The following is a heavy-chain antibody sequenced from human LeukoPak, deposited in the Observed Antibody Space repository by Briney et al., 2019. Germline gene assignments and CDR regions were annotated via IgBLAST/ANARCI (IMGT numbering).Heavy chain of an antibody. J-gene: IGHJ4*02. CDR2: MNPNSGNT. CDR1: GYTFTSYE. D-gene: IGHD2-15*01. Sequence: ASVKVSCKASGYTFTSYEINWVRQATGQGLEWMGWMNPNSGNTGYAQKFQSRVTMTRDTPISTAYMELSSLRSEGTAVYYCARAVAANDYWGQGTLVTVSS. CDR3: ARAVAANDY. V-gene: IGHV1-8*01.